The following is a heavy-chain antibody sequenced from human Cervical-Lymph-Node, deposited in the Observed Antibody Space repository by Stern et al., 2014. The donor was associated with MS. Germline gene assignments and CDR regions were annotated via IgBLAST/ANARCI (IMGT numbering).Heavy chain of an antibody. V-gene: IGHV5-51*01. CDR1: GYTFTSYW. Sequence: VQLVESGPEVKRPGESLKISCQASGYTFTSYWIGWVRQMPGKGLEWIAIIFPGGSNIRYSPSFQGQVPISADKSSSTAYLKGNNLKASDTAIYYCARKRYFDYWGQGTLVTVSS. J-gene: IGHJ4*02. CDR2: IFPGGSNI. CDR3: ARKRYFDY.